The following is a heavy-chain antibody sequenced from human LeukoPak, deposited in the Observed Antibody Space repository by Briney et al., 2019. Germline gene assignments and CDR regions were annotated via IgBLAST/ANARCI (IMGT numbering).Heavy chain of an antibody. CDR3: ARHLNYYDSSGYYSYFDY. V-gene: IGHV4-39*01. CDR2: IYYSGST. D-gene: IGHD3-22*01. Sequence: QSSETLSLTCTVSGGSISSSSYYWGWIRQPPGKGLEWIGSIYYSGSTYYNPSLKSRVTISVDTSKNQFSLKLSSVTAADRAVYYCARHLNYYDSSGYYSYFDYWGQVTLVTVSS. CDR1: GGSISSSSYY. J-gene: IGHJ4*02.